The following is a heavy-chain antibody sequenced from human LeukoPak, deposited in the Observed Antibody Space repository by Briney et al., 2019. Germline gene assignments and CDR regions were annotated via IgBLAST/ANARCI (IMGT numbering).Heavy chain of an antibody. J-gene: IGHJ4*02. CDR1: GFTFSSYW. Sequence: GGSLRLSCAASGFTFSSYWMSWVRQAPGKGLEWVANIKQDGSEKYYVDSVKGRFTISRDNAKNSLYLQMNSLRAEDTAVYYCARVAIVVVPAAMQYFDYWGQGTLVTVSS. V-gene: IGHV3-7*01. CDR3: ARVAIVVVPAAMQYFDY. CDR2: IKQDGSEK. D-gene: IGHD2-2*01.